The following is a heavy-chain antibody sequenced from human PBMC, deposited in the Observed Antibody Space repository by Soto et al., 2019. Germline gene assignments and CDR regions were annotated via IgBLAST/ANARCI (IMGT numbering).Heavy chain of an antibody. V-gene: IGHV3-33*01. CDR1: GFTFSTYG. CDR3: ARADETNIDY. Sequence: QVQLVESGGGVVQPGRSLRLSCAASGFTFSTYGMHWVRQAPGKGLEWVAVIWYDGSKEYYADPVKGRFTISRDNSKNTRDLQMHSLRAEDTAVYYCARADETNIDYWGQGTLVTVSS. CDR2: IWYDGSKE. J-gene: IGHJ4*02.